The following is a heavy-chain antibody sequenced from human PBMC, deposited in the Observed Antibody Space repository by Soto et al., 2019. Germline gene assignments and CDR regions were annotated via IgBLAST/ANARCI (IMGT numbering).Heavy chain of an antibody. J-gene: IGHJ6*02. D-gene: IGHD2-21*02. CDR1: GFSLRTCGGG. CDR2: IYWDDDE. Sequence: SGPTPVNPTQTLTLTCTFSGFSLRTCGGGVGWIRQPPGKALGWLTLIYWDDDERYSPSLKSRLTITKDTSKNQVVLAMTNMDPVDTATYYCVQSRCGGDCLQSYSSHSYYGLDVWGQGTTVTVSS. CDR3: VQSRCGGDCLQSYSSHSYYGLDV. V-gene: IGHV2-5*02.